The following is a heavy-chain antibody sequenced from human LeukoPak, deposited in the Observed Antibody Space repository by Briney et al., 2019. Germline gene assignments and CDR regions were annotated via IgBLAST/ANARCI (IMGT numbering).Heavy chain of an antibody. CDR1: GYSFTSYW. Sequence: GESLKISCKGSGYSFTSYWIGWVRQMPGKGLGWMGIIYPGDSDTTYSPSFQGQVTISADKSISTACLQWSSLKASDTAMYYCARRRDLYSGSYYPFDYWGQGTLVTVSS. CDR2: IYPGDSDT. J-gene: IGHJ4*02. D-gene: IGHD1-26*01. V-gene: IGHV5-51*01. CDR3: ARRRDLYSGSYYPFDY.